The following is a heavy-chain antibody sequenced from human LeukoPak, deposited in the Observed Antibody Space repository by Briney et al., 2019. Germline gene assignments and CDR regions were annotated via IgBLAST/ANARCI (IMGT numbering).Heavy chain of an antibody. Sequence: GGSLRLSCAASGFTFSSYSMNWVRQAPGKGLEWVSSISSSSSYIYYADSVKGRFTISRDNAKNSLYLQMNSLRAEDTAVYYCARGRGNWNFNVGYYFDYWGQGTLVTVSS. D-gene: IGHD1-7*01. J-gene: IGHJ4*02. CDR3: ARGRGNWNFNVGYYFDY. V-gene: IGHV3-21*01. CDR1: GFTFSSYS. CDR2: ISSSSSYI.